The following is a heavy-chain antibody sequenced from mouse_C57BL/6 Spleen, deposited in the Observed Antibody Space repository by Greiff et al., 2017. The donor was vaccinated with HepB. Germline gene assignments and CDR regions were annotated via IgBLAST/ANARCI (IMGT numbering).Heavy chain of an antibody. CDR1: GFTFSDYG. Sequence: EVKLVESGGGLVKPGGSLKLSCAASGFTFSDYGMHWVRQAPEKGLEWVAYISSGSSTIDYADTVKGRFTISRDNAKNTLFLQMTSLRSEDTAMYYCARYYYGSRRYFDVWGTGTTVTVSS. D-gene: IGHD1-1*01. CDR3: ARYYYGSRRYFDV. CDR2: ISSGSSTI. J-gene: IGHJ1*03. V-gene: IGHV5-17*01.